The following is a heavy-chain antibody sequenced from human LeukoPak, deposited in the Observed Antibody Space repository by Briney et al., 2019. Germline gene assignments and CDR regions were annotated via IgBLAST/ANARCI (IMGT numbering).Heavy chain of an antibody. CDR3: AGDGDEWLRENNWFDP. V-gene: IGHV4-39*07. J-gene: IGHJ5*02. D-gene: IGHD6-19*01. CDR2: IFYSGST. Sequence: PSETLSLTCTVSGGSISTSSYYWGWVRQPPGKGLEWIGNIFYSGSTYYSPSLKSRVTISLDTSKNQFSLKLSSVTAADTAVYYCAGDGDEWLRENNWFDPWGQGTLVTVSS. CDR1: GGSISTSSYY.